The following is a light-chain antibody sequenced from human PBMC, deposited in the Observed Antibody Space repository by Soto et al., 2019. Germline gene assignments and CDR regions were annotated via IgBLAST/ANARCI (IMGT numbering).Light chain of an antibody. J-gene: IGLJ2*01. CDR2: DNN. CDR3: ETWDSSLNAVV. V-gene: IGLV1-51*01. CDR1: SSNIGNNY. Sequence: QSVLTQPPSVSAAPGQKVTISCSGSSSNIGNNYVSWYQQLPGTAPKLLIYDNNKRPSGIPDRFSGSKSGTSATLGITGLQTGYEADYYCETWDSSLNAVVFGGGNKLTVL.